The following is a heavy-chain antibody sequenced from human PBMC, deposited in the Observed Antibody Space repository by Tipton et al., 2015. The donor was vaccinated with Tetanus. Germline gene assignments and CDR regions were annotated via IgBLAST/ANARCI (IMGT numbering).Heavy chain of an antibody. D-gene: IGHD6-19*01. CDR2: IYYSGST. CDR3: ARAEYSSGWFSTDRDYYYGMDV. CDR1: GGSISNYY. Sequence: GLVKPSETLSLTCTVSGGSISNYYWSWIRQPPGKGLEWIGYIYYSGSTNYNPSLKSRVTISVDTSKNQFSLNLSSVTAADTAVYYCARAEYSSGWFSTDRDYYYGMDVWGQGTTVTVSS. V-gene: IGHV4-59*01. J-gene: IGHJ6*02.